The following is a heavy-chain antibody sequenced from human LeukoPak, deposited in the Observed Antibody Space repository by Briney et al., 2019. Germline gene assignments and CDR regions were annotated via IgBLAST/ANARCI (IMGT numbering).Heavy chain of an antibody. CDR1: GYSFTNFY. CDR2: VNPSGGIT. Sequence: ASVKVSCKTSGYSFTNFYIHWVRQAPGQGLEWIGMVNPSGGITISAQKFQDRVNMTTDTSTRTVYMEMTGLTSDDTGIYYCARDAFWGQGTQVTVSS. CDR3: ARDAF. D-gene: IGHD3-3*02. J-gene: IGHJ4*02. V-gene: IGHV1-46*01.